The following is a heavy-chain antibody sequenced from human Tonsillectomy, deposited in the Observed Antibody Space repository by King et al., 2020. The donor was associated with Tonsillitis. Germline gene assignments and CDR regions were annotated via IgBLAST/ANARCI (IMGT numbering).Heavy chain of an antibody. CDR1: GGSISTFY. CDR2: IYYSGST. CDR3: ARAPLEGGDSKHFHYGMDV. V-gene: IGHV4-59*01. J-gene: IGHJ6*02. Sequence: QLQESGPGLEKPSETLSLTCTVSGGSISTFYWNWIRQPPGKGLEWIGHIYYSGSTKYNPSLKSRATISVDTSKNQFSLKLNSVTAADTAVYYCARAPLEGGDSKHFHYGMDVGGQGTTVTVSS. D-gene: IGHD3-10*01.